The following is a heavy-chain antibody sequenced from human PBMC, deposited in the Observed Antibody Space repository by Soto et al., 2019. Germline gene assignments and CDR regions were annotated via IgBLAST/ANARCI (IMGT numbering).Heavy chain of an antibody. V-gene: IGHV4-30-4*01. CDR3: ARYSNTDHKDYYYGMDV. CDR2: IYYSGST. D-gene: IGHD4-4*01. J-gene: IGHJ6*02. CDR1: GGSISSGDHY. Sequence: SETLSLTCTVSGGSISSGDHYWSWIRQPPGKGLEWIGYIYYSGSTYYNPSLKSRVTISVDTSKNQFSLKLSSVTAADTAVYYCARYSNTDHKDYYYGMDVWGQGTKVTVSS.